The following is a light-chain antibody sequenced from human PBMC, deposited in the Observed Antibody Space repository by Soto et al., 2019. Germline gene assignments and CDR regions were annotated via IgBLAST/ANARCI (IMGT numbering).Light chain of an antibody. J-gene: IGKJ1*01. CDR2: DAS. CDR3: QQRCNWPLT. Sequence: EIVLTQSPATLSLSPGERATLSCRASQSVSSYLAWYQQKPGQAPSLLIYDASNRATGIPARFSGSGSGTDFTLTISSQEAEDLAVYYCQQRCNWPLTFGQGTKVEIK. V-gene: IGKV3-11*01. CDR1: QSVSSY.